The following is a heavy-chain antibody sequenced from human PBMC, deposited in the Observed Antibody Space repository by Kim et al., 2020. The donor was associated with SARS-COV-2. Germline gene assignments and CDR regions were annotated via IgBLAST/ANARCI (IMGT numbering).Heavy chain of an antibody. CDR1: GFTFTSSA. Sequence: SVKVSCKASGFTFTSSAVQWVRQARGQRLEWIGWIVVGSGNTNYAQKFQERVTITRDMSTSTAYMELSSLRSEDTAVYYCAATPGSQPYYGYYFDYWGQGPLVTVSS. V-gene: IGHV1-58*01. J-gene: IGHJ4*02. CDR2: IVVGSGNT. D-gene: IGHD3-10*01. CDR3: AATPGSQPYYGYYFDY.